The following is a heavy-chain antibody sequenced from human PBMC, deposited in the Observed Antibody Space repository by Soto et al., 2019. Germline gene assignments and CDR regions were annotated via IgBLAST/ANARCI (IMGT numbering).Heavy chain of an antibody. V-gene: IGHV3-21*01. J-gene: IGHJ3*02. D-gene: IGHD5-12*01. CDR3: APATIIYHDAFDI. CDR2: ISSSSHYI. Sequence: GGSLRLSCAASGFTFTTYTMNWVRQAPGKGLGWVSSISSSSHYIYYADSVKGRFTISRDNAKNSLYLQMDNLRAEDTAVYYCAPATIIYHDAFDIWGQGTMVTVSS. CDR1: GFTFTTYT.